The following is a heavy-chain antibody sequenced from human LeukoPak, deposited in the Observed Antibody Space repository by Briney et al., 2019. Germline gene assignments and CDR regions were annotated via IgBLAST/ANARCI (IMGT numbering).Heavy chain of an antibody. CDR1: GGTFSSYA. D-gene: IGHD4-17*01. CDR3: ARDRWGIFGTVTAGY. V-gene: IGHV1-69*04. CDR2: IIPILGIA. J-gene: IGHJ4*02. Sequence: SVKVSCKASGGTFSSYAISWVRQAPGQGLEWMGRIIPILGIANYAQKFQGRVTITADKSTSTAYMELSSLRSEDTAVYYCARDRWGIFGTVTAGYWGQGTLVTVSS.